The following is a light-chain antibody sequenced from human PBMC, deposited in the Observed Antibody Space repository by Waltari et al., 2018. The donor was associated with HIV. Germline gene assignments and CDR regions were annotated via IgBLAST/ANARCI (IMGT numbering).Light chain of an antibody. CDR1: QSISSW. CDR2: KAS. V-gene: IGKV1-5*03. Sequence: DIQMTQSPSTLSASVGDRVTITCRASQSISSWLAWYQQKPGKAPKLLIYKASSLESGVPSRFSGRGSGTYFTLTISSLQADDFATYYCQQYNSYPWTFGQGTKVEIK. J-gene: IGKJ1*01. CDR3: QQYNSYPWT.